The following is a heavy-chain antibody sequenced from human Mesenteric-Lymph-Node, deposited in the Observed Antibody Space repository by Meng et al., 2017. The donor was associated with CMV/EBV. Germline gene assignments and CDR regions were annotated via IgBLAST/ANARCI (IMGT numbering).Heavy chain of an antibody. CDR3: ARGGRAALYYYYGMDV. CDR1: GGSISSGGYY. D-gene: IGHD1-26*01. Sequence: SETLSLTCTVSGGSISSGGYYWSWIRQHPGKGLEWIGYIYYSGSTYYNPSLKSRVTISVDTSKNQFSLKLSSVTAADTAVYYCARGGRAALYYYYGMDVWGQGTTVTVSS. J-gene: IGHJ6*02. CDR2: IYYSGST. V-gene: IGHV4-31*03.